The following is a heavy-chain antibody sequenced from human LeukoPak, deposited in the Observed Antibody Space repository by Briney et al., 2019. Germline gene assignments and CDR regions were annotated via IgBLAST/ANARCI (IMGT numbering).Heavy chain of an antibody. D-gene: IGHD2-2*01. J-gene: IGHJ4*02. V-gene: IGHV3-7*01. Sequence: GGSLRLSCAASGFTFSSYAMSWVRQAPGKGLERVANIKQDGSEKYYVDSVKGRFTISRDNAKNSLYLQMNSLRAEDTAVYYCARDYCSSTSCSHFDYWGQGTLVTVSS. CDR1: GFTFSSYA. CDR3: ARDYCSSTSCSHFDY. CDR2: IKQDGSEK.